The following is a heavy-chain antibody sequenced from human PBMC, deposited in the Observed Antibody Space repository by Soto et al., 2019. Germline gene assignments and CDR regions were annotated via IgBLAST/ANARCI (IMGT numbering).Heavy chain of an antibody. J-gene: IGHJ3*02. CDR3: ARDVPGAATSAFDI. CDR1: GGTFSSYT. V-gene: IGHV1-69*08. D-gene: IGHD5-12*01. Sequence: QVQLVQSGAEVKKPGSSVKVSCKASGGTFSSYTISWVRQAPGQGPEWMGRIIPILGISNQAQKFQGRVTITADKSMSTAYMELSSLRSEDTAVYYCARDVPGAATSAFDIWGQGTMVTVSS. CDR2: IIPILGIS.